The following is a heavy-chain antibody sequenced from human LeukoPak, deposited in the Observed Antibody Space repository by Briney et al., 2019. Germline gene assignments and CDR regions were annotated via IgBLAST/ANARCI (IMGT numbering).Heavy chain of an antibody. CDR3: ATEGDSSGYYFIDY. J-gene: IGHJ4*02. CDR2: ISSSSSYI. V-gene: IGHV3-21*01. CDR1: GFTFSSYS. D-gene: IGHD3-22*01. Sequence: PGGSLRLSCAASGFTFSSYSMNWVRQAPGKGLEWVSSISSSSSYIYYADSVKGRFTISRDNAKNSLYLQMNSLRAEDTAVYYCATEGDSSGYYFIDYWGQGTLVTVSS.